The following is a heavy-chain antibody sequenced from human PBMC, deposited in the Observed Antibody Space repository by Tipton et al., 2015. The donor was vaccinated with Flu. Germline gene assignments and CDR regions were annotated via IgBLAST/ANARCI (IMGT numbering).Heavy chain of an antibody. V-gene: IGHV4-59*01. CDR3: ARVSSSSSWSQDWYFDL. CDR1: VGSISSYY. Sequence: TLSLTCTVSVGSISSYYWSWIRQPPGKGLEWIGYIYYSGSTNYNPSLKSRVTISVDTSKNQFSLKLSSVTAADTAVYYCARVSSSSSWSQDWYFDLWGRGTLITVSS. D-gene: IGHD6-13*01. CDR2: IYYSGST. J-gene: IGHJ2*01.